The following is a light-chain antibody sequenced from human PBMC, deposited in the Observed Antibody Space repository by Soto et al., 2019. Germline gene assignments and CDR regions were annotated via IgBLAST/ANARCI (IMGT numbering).Light chain of an antibody. Sequence: EVVMTQSPATVSVSPGERVTLSCRASQTISNDLAWYQQKPGQAPRLLIYGASTRATGVPARFSGGGSGTEFNLTISSLQSEDFAVYYCQQNNKWPPVTFGGGTKVEIK. CDR2: GAS. CDR1: QTISND. CDR3: QQNNKWPPVT. J-gene: IGKJ4*01. V-gene: IGKV3-15*01.